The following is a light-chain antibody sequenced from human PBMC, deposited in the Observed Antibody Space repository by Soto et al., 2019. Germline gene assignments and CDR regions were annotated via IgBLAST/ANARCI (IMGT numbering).Light chain of an antibody. V-gene: IGKV2-24*01. CDR1: QSLLHSDGNTY. Sequence: DIVMTQTPLSSPVTLGQPASISCRSSQSLLHSDGNTYLSWLQQRPGQPPRLLIYKISNRLSGVQDRFSGSGAGTDCTLKISRVEADDVGVYYCMQATQYPPYTFGQGTKLEI. CDR3: MQATQYPPYT. CDR2: KIS. J-gene: IGKJ2*01.